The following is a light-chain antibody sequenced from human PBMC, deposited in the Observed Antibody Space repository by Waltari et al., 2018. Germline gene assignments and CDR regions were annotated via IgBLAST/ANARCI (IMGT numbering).Light chain of an antibody. CDR2: GAS. V-gene: IGKV3-15*01. J-gene: IGKJ4*01. CDR3: QQYYVWPPIT. CDR1: QSVRTN. Sequence: VLLTQSPASLSVSPGDTVILSCRASQSVRTNLVWYQQKAGQAPRTLIYGASTRASGVPSRFSGSVSETDFPLIISSLQSEDAAVYFCQQYYVWPPITFGGGTKLEI.